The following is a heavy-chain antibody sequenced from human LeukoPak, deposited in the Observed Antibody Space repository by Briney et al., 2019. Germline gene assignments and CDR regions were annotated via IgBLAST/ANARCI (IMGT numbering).Heavy chain of an antibody. CDR3: ARQIEVEEPDSSWSYYFDY. Sequence: TPSETLSLTCTVSGGSISSYYWSWIRQPPGKGLEWIGYIYYSGSTNYNPSLKSRVTISVDTSKNQFSLKLSSVTAADTAVYYCARQIEVEEPDSSWSYYFDYWGQGTLVTVSS. J-gene: IGHJ4*02. CDR2: IYYSGST. D-gene: IGHD6-13*01. V-gene: IGHV4-59*08. CDR1: GGSISSYY.